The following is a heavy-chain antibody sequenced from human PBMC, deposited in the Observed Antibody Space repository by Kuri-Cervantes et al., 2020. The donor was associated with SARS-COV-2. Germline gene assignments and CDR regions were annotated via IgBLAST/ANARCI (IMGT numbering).Heavy chain of an antibody. CDR3: ARDPGYCSSTSCYVAYFDY. V-gene: IGHV3-21*01. CDR2: ISSSSSYI. CDR1: GFTFSSYW. Sequence: GGSLRLSCAASGFTFSSYWMSWVRQAPGKGLEWVSSISSSSSYIYYADSVKGRFTISRDNAKNSLYLQMNSLRAEDTAVYYCARDPGYCSSTSCYVAYFDYWGQGTLVTVSS. J-gene: IGHJ4*02. D-gene: IGHD2-2*01.